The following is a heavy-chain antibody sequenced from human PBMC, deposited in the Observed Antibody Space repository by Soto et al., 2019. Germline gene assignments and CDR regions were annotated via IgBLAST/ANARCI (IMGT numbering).Heavy chain of an antibody. CDR1: GGSISSSDFY. CDR3: AVVDSTGNWFAP. CDR2: MYYSGTT. J-gene: IGHJ5*02. D-gene: IGHD6-25*01. V-gene: IGHV4-39*01. Sequence: QLQLQESGPGLVKPSETLSLTCTVSGGSISSSDFYWGWLRQTPGKGLEFIGSMYYSGTTYYNPSLKSRVTISVDTSKNQFTLKLISVTAADTAVYYCAVVDSTGNWFAPWGEGALVTVSS.